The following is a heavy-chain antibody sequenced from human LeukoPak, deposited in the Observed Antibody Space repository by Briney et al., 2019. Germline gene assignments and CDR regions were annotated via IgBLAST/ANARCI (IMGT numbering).Heavy chain of an antibody. CDR1: GFTFSSYA. CDR2: ISGSGGST. CDR3: ATYRQVLLPFES. D-gene: IGHD2-8*02. V-gene: IGHV3-23*01. J-gene: IGHJ4*02. Sequence: GGSLRLSCAASGFTFSSYAMSWVRQAPGKGLEWVSAISGSGGSTYYADSVKGRFTISRDNSKNTLYLQMNSLRVEDTAIYYCATYRQVLLPFESWGQGTLVTVSS.